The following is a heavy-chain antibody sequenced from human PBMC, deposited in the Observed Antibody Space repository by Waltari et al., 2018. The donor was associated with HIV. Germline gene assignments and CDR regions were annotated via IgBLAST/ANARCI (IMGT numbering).Heavy chain of an antibody. V-gene: IGHV3-23*01. CDR2: IGGSVCRT. J-gene: IGHJ4*02. Sequence: EVQLLESGGGLVQPGGSLRLSCAASGFTFSSFAMIWVGQAPGTGLGWGSAIGGSVCRTYYADCVKGRFTISGDNSRTTLSLQMNSLRAEDTAVYYCAKDPFSSSWYLNYFDYWGQGTLVTVSS. D-gene: IGHD6-13*01. CDR3: AKDPFSSSWYLNYFDY. CDR1: GFTFSSFA.